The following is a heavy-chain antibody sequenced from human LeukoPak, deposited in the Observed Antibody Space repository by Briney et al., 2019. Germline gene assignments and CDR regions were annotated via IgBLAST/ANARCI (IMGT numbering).Heavy chain of an antibody. D-gene: IGHD3-9*01. CDR1: GGSISSYY. V-gene: IGHV4-59*08. CDR3: ARLGQYYDILTGYYYYYGMDV. J-gene: IGHJ6*02. CDR2: IYYSGST. Sequence: PSETLSLTCTVSGGSISSYYWSWIRQPPGKGLEWIGYIYYSGSTNYNPSLKSRVIISVDTSKNQFSLKLSSVTAADTAVYYCARLGQYYDILTGYYYYYGMDVWGQGTTVTVSS.